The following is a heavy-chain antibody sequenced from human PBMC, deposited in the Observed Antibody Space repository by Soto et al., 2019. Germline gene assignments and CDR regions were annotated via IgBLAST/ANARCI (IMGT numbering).Heavy chain of an antibody. CDR3: ARQYCSGGSCYPIDY. CDR1: GYSFTSYW. J-gene: IGHJ4*02. Sequence: LGESLKISCKGSGYSFTSYWIGWVRQMPGKGLEWMGIIYPGDSDTRYSPSFQGQVTISADKSISTAYLQWSSLKASDTAMYYCARQYCSGGSCYPIDYWGQGTLVTVSS. CDR2: IYPGDSDT. D-gene: IGHD2-15*01. V-gene: IGHV5-51*01.